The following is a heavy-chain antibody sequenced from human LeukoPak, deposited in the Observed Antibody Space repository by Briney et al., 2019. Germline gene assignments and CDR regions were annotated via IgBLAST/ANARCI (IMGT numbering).Heavy chain of an antibody. Sequence: GGSLRLSCAASGFSVSSHYMNWVRQAPGKGLEWVSIIYSGGSTYYADSVKGRFTISRGNSKNTLYLQANNLRAEDTAMYYCARTIVGTTTAADYFDYWGQGTLVTVSS. CDR2: IYSGGST. D-gene: IGHD1-26*01. V-gene: IGHV3-53*01. CDR3: ARTIVGTTTAADYFDY. J-gene: IGHJ4*02. CDR1: GFSVSSHY.